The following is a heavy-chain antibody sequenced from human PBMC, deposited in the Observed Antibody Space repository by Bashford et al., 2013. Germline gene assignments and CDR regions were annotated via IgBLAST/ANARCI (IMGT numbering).Heavy chain of an antibody. CDR3: ARDEDGDYEAYY. V-gene: IGHV3-33*01. J-gene: IGHJ4*02. CDR2: IWYDGSNK. Sequence: VRQAPGKGLEWVAVIWYDGSNKYYADSVKGRFTISRDNSKNTLYLQMNSLRAEDTAVYYCARDEDGDYEAYYWGQGTLVTVSS. D-gene: IGHD4-17*01.